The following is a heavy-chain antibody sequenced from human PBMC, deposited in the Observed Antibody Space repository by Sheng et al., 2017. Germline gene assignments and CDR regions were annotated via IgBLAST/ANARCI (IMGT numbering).Heavy chain of an antibody. Sequence: QVQLVESGGGVVQPGRSLRLSCAASGFTFSSYGMHWVRQAPGKGLEWVAVIWYDGSNKYYADSVKGRFTISRDNSKNTLYLQMNSLRAEDTAVYYCARGGGNSPLRGGIYYFDYWGQGTLVTVSS. V-gene: IGHV3-33*01. D-gene: IGHD2-21*02. CDR3: ARGGGNSPLRGGIYYFDY. J-gene: IGHJ4*02. CDR2: IWYDGSNK. CDR1: GFTFSSYG.